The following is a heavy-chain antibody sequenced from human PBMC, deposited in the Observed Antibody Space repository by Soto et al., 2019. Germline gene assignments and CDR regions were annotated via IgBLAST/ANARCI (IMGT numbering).Heavy chain of an antibody. CDR3: AREGYCSSTSCPDAFDI. CDR2: IYYSGST. Sequence: SETLSLTCTVSGGSISSGGYYWSWIRQHPGKGLEWIGYIYYSGSTYYNPSLKSRVTISVDTSKNQFSLKLSSVTAADTAVYYCAREGYCSSTSCPDAFDIWGQGTMVTVSS. CDR1: GGSISSGGYY. V-gene: IGHV4-31*03. D-gene: IGHD2-2*01. J-gene: IGHJ3*02.